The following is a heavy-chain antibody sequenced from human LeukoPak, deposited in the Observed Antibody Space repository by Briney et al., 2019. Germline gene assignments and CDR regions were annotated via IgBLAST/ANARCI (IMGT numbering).Heavy chain of an antibody. D-gene: IGHD3-10*01. CDR1: GYTFTSYY. CDR2: INPSGGSR. Sequence: SSVKVSCKASGYTFTSYYMHWVRQAPGQGLEWMGIINPSGGSRSYAQKFQDRVTITRDTPTSTVYMELSSLRSEDTAVYYCARGYYYGSGSSYNFDYWGQGTLVTVSS. CDR3: ARGYYYGSGSSYNFDY. J-gene: IGHJ4*02. V-gene: IGHV1-46*01.